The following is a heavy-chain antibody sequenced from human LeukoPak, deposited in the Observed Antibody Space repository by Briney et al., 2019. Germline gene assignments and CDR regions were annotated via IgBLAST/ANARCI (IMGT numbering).Heavy chain of an antibody. J-gene: IGHJ4*02. CDR1: GGSFSGYY. CDR3: ANRPYDLLTGYSDPNFDY. CDR2: INHSGST. D-gene: IGHD3-9*01. V-gene: IGHV4-34*01. Sequence: SETLSLTCAVYGGSFSGYYWSWIRQPPGEGLEWIGYINHSGSTNYNPSLKSRVTISKDTSKNQFSLKLSSVTAADTAVYYCANRPYDLLTGYSDPNFDYWGQGTLVTVSS.